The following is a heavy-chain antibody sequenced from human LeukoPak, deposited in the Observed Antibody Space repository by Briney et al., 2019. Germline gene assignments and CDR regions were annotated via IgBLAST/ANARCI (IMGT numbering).Heavy chain of an antibody. Sequence: SETLSLTCAVSGGSFSGYYWSWIRQPPGKGLEWIGEINHSGSTNYNPSLKSRVTISVDTSKNQFSLKLSSVTAADTAVYYCASLSGGTRWFDPWGQGTLVTVSS. CDR2: INHSGST. V-gene: IGHV4-34*01. CDR1: GGSFSGYY. CDR3: ASLSGGTRWFDP. J-gene: IGHJ5*02. D-gene: IGHD2-15*01.